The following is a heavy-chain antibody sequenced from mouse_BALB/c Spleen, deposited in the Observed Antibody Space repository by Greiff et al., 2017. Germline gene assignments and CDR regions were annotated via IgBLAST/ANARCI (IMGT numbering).Heavy chain of an antibody. Sequence: VKLQEPGAELVKPGASVKLSCKASGYTFTSYWMHWVKQRPGQGLEWIGEINPSNGRTNYNEKFKSKATLTVDKSSSTAYMQLSSLTSEDSAVYYCARGGYYYAMDYWGQGTSVTVSS. CDR2: INPSNGRT. CDR3: ARGGYYYAMDY. D-gene: IGHD2-2*01. J-gene: IGHJ4*01. V-gene: IGHV1S81*02. CDR1: GYTFTSYW.